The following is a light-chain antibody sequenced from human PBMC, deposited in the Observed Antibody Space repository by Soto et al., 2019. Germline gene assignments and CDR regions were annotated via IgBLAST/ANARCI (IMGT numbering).Light chain of an antibody. V-gene: IGKV3-15*01. CDR2: GVS. CDR1: QSVSSSN. Sequence: IVLTQSTATLSVAPGERATLSCRASQSVSSSNLVWYQQKPGQSPRLRICGVSTRATGVPARFSGTGSETDFTLTFSVLQSEDAAGYFCKQYNNWPFSFGQGTRLEI. CDR3: KQYNNWPFS. J-gene: IGKJ5*01.